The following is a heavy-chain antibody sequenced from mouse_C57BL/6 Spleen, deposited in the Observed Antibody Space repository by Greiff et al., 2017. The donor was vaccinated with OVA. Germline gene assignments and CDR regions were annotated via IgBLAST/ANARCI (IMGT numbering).Heavy chain of an antibody. V-gene: IGHV1-69*01. CDR2: IDPSDSYT. J-gene: IGHJ2*01. CDR3: AGLLSSGVY. CDR1: GYTFTSYW. D-gene: IGHD1-1*01. Sequence: QVQLQQPGAELVMPGASVKLSCKASGYTFTSYWMHWVKQRPGQGLEWIGEIDPSDSYTNYNQKFKGKSTLTVDKSSSTAYMQLSSLTSEDSAVYYSAGLLSSGVYWGQGTTLTVSS.